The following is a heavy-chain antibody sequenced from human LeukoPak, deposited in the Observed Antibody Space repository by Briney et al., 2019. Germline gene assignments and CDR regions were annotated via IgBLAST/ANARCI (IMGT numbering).Heavy chain of an antibody. CDR3: AKAVGNPPYYFDY. CDR1: GFTFSSYA. V-gene: IGHV3-23*01. J-gene: IGHJ4*02. CDR2: VTGGGTTT. Sequence: GGSLRLSCAASGFTFSSYAMSWVRQAPGKGLEWVSAVTGGGTTTSYADSVKGRFTISRDNSKNTLYLQMNSLRAEDTAVYYCAKAVGNPPYYFDYWGQGTLVTVSS. D-gene: IGHD2-21*01.